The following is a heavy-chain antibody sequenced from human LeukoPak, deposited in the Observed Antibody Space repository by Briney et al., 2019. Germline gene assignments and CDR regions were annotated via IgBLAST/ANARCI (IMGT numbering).Heavy chain of an antibody. CDR3: ARGPSGLH. CDR2: INHSGST. D-gene: IGHD1-26*01. J-gene: IGHJ1*01. CDR1: GGSFSGYY. Sequence: PSETLSLTCAVYGGSFSGYYWSWIRQPPGKGLEWIGEINHSGSTNYNPSLKSRVTISVDTSKNQFSLKLSSVTAADTAVYYCARGPSGLHWGQGTLATVSS. V-gene: IGHV4-34*01.